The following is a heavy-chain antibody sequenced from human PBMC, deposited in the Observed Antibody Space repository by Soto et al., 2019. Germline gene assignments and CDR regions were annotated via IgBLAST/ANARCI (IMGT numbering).Heavy chain of an antibody. CDR1: GGSVSSNHYY. D-gene: IGHD1-26*01. J-gene: IGHJ4*02. Sequence: SETLSLTCTVSGGSVSSNHYYWGWVRQTPGKGLEWIATIFHNGNTYSNPSFRGRVTISLDTSKNLFSLKLTSVTAADTAVYFCSSLSYSGSCYLHPFDNWGRGTLVTVSS. CDR3: SSLSYSGSCYLHPFDN. CDR2: IFHNGNT. V-gene: IGHV4-39*01.